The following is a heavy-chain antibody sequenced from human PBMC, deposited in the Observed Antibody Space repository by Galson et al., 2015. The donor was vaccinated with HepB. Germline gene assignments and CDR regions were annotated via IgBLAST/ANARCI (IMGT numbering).Heavy chain of an antibody. CDR1: GFTFSSYS. D-gene: IGHD2-15*01. V-gene: IGHV3-48*01. J-gene: IGHJ6*02. CDR2: ISSSSSTI. CDR3: ARDLKSVVVVAATPIRSYYYGMDV. Sequence: SLRLSCAASGFTFSSYSMNWVRQAPGKGLEWVSYISSSSSTIYYADSVKGRFTISRDNAKNSLYLQMNSLRAEDTAVYYCARDLKSVVVVAATPIRSYYYGMDVWGQGTTVTVSS.